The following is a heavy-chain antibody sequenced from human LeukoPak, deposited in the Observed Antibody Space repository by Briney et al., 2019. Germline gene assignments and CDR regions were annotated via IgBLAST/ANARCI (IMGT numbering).Heavy chain of an antibody. V-gene: IGHV3-21*06. CDR3: ARGDVDYYDSSGSDAFYI. D-gene: IGHD3-22*01. J-gene: IGHJ3*02. CDR2: NSSIGRHK. Sequence: GGSLRLSCATSGFSISPYSMSWVRQAPGKGLEWVACNSSIGRHKYYADSVKGRFIISRDNAKNSLSLHINSLRVEDTAMYFCARGDVDYYDSSGSDAFYIWGQGTRVNVSS. CDR1: GFSISPYS.